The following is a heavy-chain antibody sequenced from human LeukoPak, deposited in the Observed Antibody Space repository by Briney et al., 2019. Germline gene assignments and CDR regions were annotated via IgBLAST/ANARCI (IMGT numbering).Heavy chain of an antibody. CDR1: GFTFSTYW. V-gene: IGHV3-74*01. CDR3: ARDLRYNPFDP. J-gene: IGHJ5*02. CDR2: IDGNGIST. Sequence: GGSLRLSCAASGFTFSTYWLHWVRQAPGKGLVRVSRIDGNGISTTYADSVRGRFTISRDNAKNTLYLQMNGLRAEDTAVYYCARDLRYNPFDPWGQGTLVTVSS.